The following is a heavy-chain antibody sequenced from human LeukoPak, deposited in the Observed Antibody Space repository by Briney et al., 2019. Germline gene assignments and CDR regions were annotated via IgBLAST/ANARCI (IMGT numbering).Heavy chain of an antibody. V-gene: IGHV1-18*01. CDR1: GYSFINFG. CDR3: ATGYCSSTSCPSSYYYYYMDV. CDR2: ISAYNHNT. J-gene: IGHJ6*03. Sequence: ASVKVSCKASGYSFINFGLSWVRQAPGQGLEWMRWISAYNHNTNYAQKFQGRVTMTEDTSTDTAYMELSSLRSEDTAVYYCATGYCSSTSCPSSYYYYYMDVWGKGTTVTVSS. D-gene: IGHD2-2*01.